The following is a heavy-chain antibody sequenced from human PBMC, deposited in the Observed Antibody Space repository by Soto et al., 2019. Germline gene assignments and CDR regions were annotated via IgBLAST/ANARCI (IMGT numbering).Heavy chain of an antibody. V-gene: IGHV1-18*01. CDR3: ARDFGHWFGESDAFHI. CDR1: GYNFSGYG. J-gene: IGHJ3*02. Sequence: QVQLVQSGTEVKKPGASVKVSCKASGYNFSGYGISWVRQAPGQGLEWMGWISVYNRNSHSAQKLQGRLTMTTDTSTSTAYMELRSLKSDDTAVYYCARDFGHWFGESDAFHIWGQGTKVTVSS. CDR2: ISVYNRNS. D-gene: IGHD3-10*01.